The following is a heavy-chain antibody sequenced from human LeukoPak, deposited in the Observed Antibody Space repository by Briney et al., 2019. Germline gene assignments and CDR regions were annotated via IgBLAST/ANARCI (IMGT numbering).Heavy chain of an antibody. CDR2: INPNSGGT. J-gene: IGHJ6*02. V-gene: IGHV1-2*06. D-gene: IGHD6-25*01. CDR3: ASPPGPSGRASHYYYYGMDV. CDR1: GYTFTGYY. Sequence: ASVNVSCKASGYTFTGYYMHWVRQAPGQGLEWMGRINPNSGGTNYAQKFQGRVTMTRDTSISTAYMELSRLRSDDTAVYYCASPPGPSGRASHYYYYGMDVWGQGTTVTVSS.